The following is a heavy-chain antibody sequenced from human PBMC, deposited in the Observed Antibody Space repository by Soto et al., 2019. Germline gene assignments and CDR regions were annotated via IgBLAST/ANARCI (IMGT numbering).Heavy chain of an antibody. Sequence: ASVKVSCKASGGTFSSYAISWVRQAPGQGLEWMGGIIPIFGTANYAQKSQGRVTITADESTSTAYMELSSLRSEDTAVYYCARHIVLALSSYTQKENWFDPWGQGTLVTVSS. CDR1: GGTFSSYA. D-gene: IGHD2-8*01. V-gene: IGHV1-69*13. CDR2: IIPIFGTA. CDR3: ARHIVLALSSYTQKENWFDP. J-gene: IGHJ5*02.